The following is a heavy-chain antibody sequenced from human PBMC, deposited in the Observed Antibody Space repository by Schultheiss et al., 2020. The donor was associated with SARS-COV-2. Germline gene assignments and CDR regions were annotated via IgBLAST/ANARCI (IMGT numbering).Heavy chain of an antibody. CDR1: GFTFSNAW. Sequence: GGSLRLSCAASGFTFSNAWMSWVRQAPGKGLEWVGRIKSKTDGGTTDYAAPVKGRFTVSRDDSKNTLYLQMNSLRTEDTALYYCTTEVDYGDYVGDYWGQGTLVTVSS. CDR3: TTEVDYGDYVGDY. D-gene: IGHD4-17*01. V-gene: IGHV3-15*01. J-gene: IGHJ4*02. CDR2: IKSKTDGGTT.